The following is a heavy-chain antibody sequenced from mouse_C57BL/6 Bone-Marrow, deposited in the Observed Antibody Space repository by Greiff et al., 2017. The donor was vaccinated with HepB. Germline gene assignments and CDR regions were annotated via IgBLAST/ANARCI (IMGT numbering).Heavy chain of an antibody. Sequence: VHLVESGPGLVAPSQSLSITCTVSGFSLTSYGVHWARQPPGKGLEWLVVIWSDGSTTYNSALKSRLSISKDNSKSQVFLKMNSLQTDDTAMYYCARHAPYTTVNAMDYWGQGTSVTVSS. J-gene: IGHJ4*01. D-gene: IGHD1-1*01. V-gene: IGHV2-6-1*01. CDR2: IWSDGST. CDR1: GFSLTSYG. CDR3: ARHAPYTTVNAMDY.